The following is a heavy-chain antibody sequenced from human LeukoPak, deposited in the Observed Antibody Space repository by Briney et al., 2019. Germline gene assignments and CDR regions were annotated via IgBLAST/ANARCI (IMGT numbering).Heavy chain of an antibody. CDR1: GGSISSYY. CDR3: ARVRGYCSSTSCYTWFDP. D-gene: IGHD2-2*02. V-gene: IGHV4-4*07. J-gene: IGHJ5*02. CDR2: IYTSGST. Sequence: SETLSLTCTVSGGSISSYYWSWIRQPAGKGLEWIGRIYTSGSTNYNPSLKSRVTMSVDTSKNQFSLKLSSVTAADTAVYYCARVRGYCSSTSCYTWFDPWGQGTLVTVSS.